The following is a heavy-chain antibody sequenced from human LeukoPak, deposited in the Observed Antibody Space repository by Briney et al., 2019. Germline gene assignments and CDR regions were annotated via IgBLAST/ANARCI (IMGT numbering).Heavy chain of an antibody. Sequence: GGSLRLSCAASGFTFSSYAMSWVRQAPGKGLEWVSAISGSGGSTYYADSVKGRFTISRDNSKNTLYLQMNSLKTEDTAVYYCTTEPPMDFFVVLPAWGQGTLVTVSS. CDR3: TTEPPMDFFVVLPA. CDR1: GFTFSSYA. CDR2: ISGSGGST. D-gene: IGHD2-2*01. J-gene: IGHJ5*02. V-gene: IGHV3-23*01.